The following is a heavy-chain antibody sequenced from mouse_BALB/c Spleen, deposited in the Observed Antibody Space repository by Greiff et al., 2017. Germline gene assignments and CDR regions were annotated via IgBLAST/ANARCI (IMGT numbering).Heavy chain of an antibody. CDR3: ARDHLFAY. J-gene: IGHJ3*01. CDR1: GYSITSGYY. Sequence: DVQLQESGPGLVKPSQSLSLTCSVTGYSITSGYYWNWIRQFPGNKLEWMGYISYDGSNNYNPSLKNRISITRDTSKNQFFLKLNSVTTEDTATYYCARDHLFAYWGQGTLVTVSA. V-gene: IGHV3-6*02. CDR2: ISYDGSN.